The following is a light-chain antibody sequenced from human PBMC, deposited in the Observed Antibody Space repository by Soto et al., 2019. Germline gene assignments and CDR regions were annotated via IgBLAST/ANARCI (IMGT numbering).Light chain of an antibody. CDR1: QSVSSSF. Sequence: EVVLTQSPGTLSLSPGGRAILSCRASQSVSSSFLAWYQQKPGQAPRLLIYGATRRATGIPDRFSGSGSGTEFTLIISNLQPDDFATYYCQQFKDYVWTFGQGTKVDI. CDR2: GAT. J-gene: IGKJ1*01. CDR3: QQFKDYVWT. V-gene: IGKV3-20*01.